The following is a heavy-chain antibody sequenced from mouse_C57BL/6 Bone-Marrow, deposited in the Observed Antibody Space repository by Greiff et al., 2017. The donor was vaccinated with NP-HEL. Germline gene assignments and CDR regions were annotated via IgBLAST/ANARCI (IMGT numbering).Heavy chain of an antibody. J-gene: IGHJ3*01. CDR2: IDPSDSYT. V-gene: IGHV1-69*01. D-gene: IGHD1-1*01. CDR1: GYTFTSYW. CDR3: ARYGSSPAWFAY. Sequence: QVQLQQPGAELVTPGASVKLSCKASGYTFTSYWMHWVKQRPGQGLEWIGEIDPSDSYTNYNQKFKGKSTLPVDKSSSTAYMQISSLTSEASAVYSCARYGSSPAWFAYWGQGTLVTVSA.